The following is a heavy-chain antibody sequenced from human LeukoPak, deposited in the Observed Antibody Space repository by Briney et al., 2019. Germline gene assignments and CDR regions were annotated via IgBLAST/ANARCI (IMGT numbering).Heavy chain of an antibody. J-gene: IGHJ4*02. CDR2: ISSSSSYT. V-gene: IGHV3-21*01. Sequence: GGSLRLPCAASGFTFSSYSMNWVRQAPGKGLEWVSSISSSSSYTYYADSVKGRFTISRDNAKNSLYLQMNSLRAEDTAVYYCARDANDYNFDYWGQGTLVTVSS. CDR3: ARDANDYNFDY. CDR1: GFTFSSYS. D-gene: IGHD5-24*01.